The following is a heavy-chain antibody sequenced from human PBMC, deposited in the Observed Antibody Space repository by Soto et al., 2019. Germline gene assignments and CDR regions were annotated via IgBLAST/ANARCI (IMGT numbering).Heavy chain of an antibody. CDR2: ISRSSSHI. Sequence: TGGSLRPSWAASGFTFDDYAMHWVRQAPGKGLEWVSCISRSSSHIDYADSVKGRFTISRDNAKNSLYLQTNSLRAEDTAVYYCARDGAPMSDYGDYEYYYYGLDVWGQGTTVTVSS. D-gene: IGHD4-17*01. CDR1: GFTFDDYA. J-gene: IGHJ6*02. V-gene: IGHV3-21*01. CDR3: ARDGAPMSDYGDYEYYYYGLDV.